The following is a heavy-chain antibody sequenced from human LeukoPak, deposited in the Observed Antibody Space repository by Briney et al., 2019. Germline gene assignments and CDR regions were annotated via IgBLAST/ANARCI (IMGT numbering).Heavy chain of an antibody. D-gene: IGHD5-18*01. J-gene: IGHJ6*03. CDR3: ARGLYSYGFVDYMDV. V-gene: IGHV1-46*01. CDR2: INPSGGST. CDR1: GYTVTSYY. Sequence: ASVKVSRKASGYTVTSYYMHWVRQAPGQGLEWMGIINPSGGSTSYAQKFQGRVTMTRDMSTSTVYMELSSLRSEDTAVYYCARGLYSYGFVDYMDVWGKGTTVTVSS.